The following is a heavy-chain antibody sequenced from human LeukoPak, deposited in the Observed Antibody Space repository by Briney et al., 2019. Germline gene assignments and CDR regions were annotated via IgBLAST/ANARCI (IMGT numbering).Heavy chain of an antibody. V-gene: IGHV4-61*02. J-gene: IGHJ3*01. CDR3: ATLRVDYYDSRAYDL. D-gene: IGHD3-22*01. CDR1: GAAISSGTYY. Sequence: TASQTLSLTCNVSGAAISSGTYYWSWIRQPAGKGLEWIGRIFTSGNTDYNPSLKSRVFISIETSKNRFSLTLNSVTAADTAVYYCATLRVDYYDSRAYDLWGQGTMVTVSS. CDR2: IFTSGNT.